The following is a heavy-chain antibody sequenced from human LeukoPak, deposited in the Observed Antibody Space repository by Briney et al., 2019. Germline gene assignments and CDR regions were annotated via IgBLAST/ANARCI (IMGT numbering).Heavy chain of an antibody. J-gene: IGHJ4*02. CDR3: ARLFPNLWYPDY. V-gene: IGHV3-48*03. Sequence: GGSLRLSCAASGFTFSSYEMNWVRQAPGKGLEWVSYISSSGSTIYYADSVKGRFTISRDNAKNSLYLQMNSLRAEDTAVYYCARLFPNLWYPDYWGQGTLVTVSS. CDR1: GFTFSSYE. CDR2: ISSSGSTI. D-gene: IGHD3-10*01.